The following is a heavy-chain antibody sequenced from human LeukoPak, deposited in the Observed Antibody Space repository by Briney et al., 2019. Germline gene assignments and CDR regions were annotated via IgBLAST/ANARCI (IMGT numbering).Heavy chain of an antibody. Sequence: PGGYLRLSCAASGFAFSDYYMSWIRQAPGKGLEWVSYISSSGSTIYYADSVKGRFTISRDNAKNSLYLQMNSLRAEDTAVYYCARDQERNAVAGTLGYWGQGTLVTVSS. J-gene: IGHJ4*02. CDR3: ARDQERNAVAGTLGY. D-gene: IGHD6-19*01. CDR2: ISSSGSTI. V-gene: IGHV3-11*04. CDR1: GFAFSDYY.